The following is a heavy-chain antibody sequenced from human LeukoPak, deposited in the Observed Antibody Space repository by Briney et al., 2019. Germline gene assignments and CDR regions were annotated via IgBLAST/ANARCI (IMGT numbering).Heavy chain of an antibody. CDR3: GRHFPETGRDEQPLEY. CDR1: GGSISSSDSY. D-gene: IGHD3-10*01. J-gene: IGHJ4*02. CDR2: ICFSRTT. Sequence: SETLSLTYTVSGGSISSSDSYWAWVRRPPGKGLEGIGGICFSRTTYYNPSLKSRVTMSIDTSKNHFSLKVASVTAADTAVYYCGRHFPETGRDEQPLEYWGQGSLFTVSS. V-gene: IGHV4-39*01.